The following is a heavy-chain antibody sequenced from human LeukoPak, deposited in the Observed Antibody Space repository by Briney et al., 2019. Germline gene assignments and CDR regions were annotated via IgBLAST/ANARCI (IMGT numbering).Heavy chain of an antibody. Sequence: ASVKVSCKVSGYTLTELSMHWVRQAPGKGLEWMGGFDPEDGETIYAQKFQGRVTMTEDTSTDTAYMELSSLRSEDTAVYYCATLGMVCSSTSCYSWGQGTLVTVSS. D-gene: IGHD2-2*02. V-gene: IGHV1-24*01. CDR2: FDPEDGET. CDR3: ATLGMVCSSTSCYS. CDR1: GYTLTELS. J-gene: IGHJ4*02.